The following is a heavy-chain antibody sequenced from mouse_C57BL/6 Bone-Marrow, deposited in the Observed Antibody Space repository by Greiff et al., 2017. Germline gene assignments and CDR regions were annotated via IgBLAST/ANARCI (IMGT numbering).Heavy chain of an antibody. CDR1: GYTFTNYW. CDR3: ARYGYDRGYYAMDY. CDR2: IYPGGGYT. V-gene: IGHV1-63*01. D-gene: IGHD2-2*01. J-gene: IGHJ4*01. Sequence: QVQLKESGAELVRPGTSVKMSCKASGYTFTNYWIGWAKQRPGHGLAWIGDIYPGGGYTNYNEKFKGKATLTAVKSSSTAYMQFSSLTSEDSAIYYCARYGYDRGYYAMDYWGQGTSDTVSS.